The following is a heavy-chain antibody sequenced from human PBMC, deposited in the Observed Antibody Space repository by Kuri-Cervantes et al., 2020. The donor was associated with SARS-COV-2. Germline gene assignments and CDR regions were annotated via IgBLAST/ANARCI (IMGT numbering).Heavy chain of an antibody. D-gene: IGHD1-26*01. V-gene: IGHV3-9*01. CDR3: ARVEVGAHVGAFDI. Sequence: LSLTCAASGFTFDDYAMHWVRQAPGKGLEWVSGISWNSGSIGYADSVKGRFTISRDNAKNSLYLQMNSLRAEDTASYYCARVEVGAHVGAFDIWGQGTMVTVSS. CDR2: ISWNSGSI. CDR1: GFTFDDYA. J-gene: IGHJ3*02.